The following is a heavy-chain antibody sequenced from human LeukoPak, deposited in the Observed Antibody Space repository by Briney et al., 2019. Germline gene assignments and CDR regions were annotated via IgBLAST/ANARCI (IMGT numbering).Heavy chain of an antibody. D-gene: IGHD3-10*01. Sequence: GGSLRLSCAASGFTFSSYSMNWVRQAPGKGLEWVSYISSSSSTIYYADSVKGRFTISRDNAKNSLYLQMNSLRAEDTAVYYCAREQYYYGSGSYPEPYFDYWGQGTLVTVSS. CDR2: ISSSSSTI. CDR3: AREQYYYGSGSYPEPYFDY. CDR1: GFTFSSYS. V-gene: IGHV3-48*04. J-gene: IGHJ4*02.